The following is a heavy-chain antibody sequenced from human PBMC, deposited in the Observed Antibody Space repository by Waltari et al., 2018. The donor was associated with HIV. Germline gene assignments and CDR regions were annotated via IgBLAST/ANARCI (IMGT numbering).Heavy chain of an antibody. D-gene: IGHD3-9*01. V-gene: IGHV3-23*01. Sequence: EVQLLESGGGLVQPGGSLRLSCAASDFILVPYAMSWVRQAPGKGLEWVSSISGDGITTYYADSVKGRLTISRDNSKNTLSLQMSSLRGEDTAVYYCAKGVAYDLLTGFSPLDYWGQGTLVTVSS. CDR3: AKGVAYDLLTGFSPLDY. CDR2: ISGDGITT. CDR1: DFILVPYA. J-gene: IGHJ4*02.